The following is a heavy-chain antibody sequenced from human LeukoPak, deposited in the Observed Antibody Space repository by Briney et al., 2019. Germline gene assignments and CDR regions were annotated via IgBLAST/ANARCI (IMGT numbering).Heavy chain of an antibody. J-gene: IGHJ4*02. V-gene: IGHV1-46*03. CDR1: GYTFTSYY. CDR3: ARPFYDRSAHYVWYFDY. Sequence: ASVKVSCKASGYTFTSYYMHWVRQAPGQGLEWMGIINPSGGSTSYAQKFQGRVTMTRDTSTSTVYMELSSLRSEDTAVYYCARPFYDRSAHYVWYFDYWGQGTLVTVSS. CDR2: INPSGGST. D-gene: IGHD3-16*01.